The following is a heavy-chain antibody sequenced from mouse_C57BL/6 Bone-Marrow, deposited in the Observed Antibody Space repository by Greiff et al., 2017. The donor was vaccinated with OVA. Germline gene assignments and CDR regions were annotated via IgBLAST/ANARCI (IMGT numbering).Heavy chain of an antibody. Sequence: VQLQQSGTVLARPGASVKMSCKTSGYTFTSYWMHWVKQRPGQGLEWIGAIYPGNSDTSYNQKFKGKAKLTAVTSASTAYMELSSLTNEDSAVYYCTGSGGYSYAMDYWGQGTSVTVSA. J-gene: IGHJ4*01. CDR1: GYTFTSYW. CDR3: TGSGGYSYAMDY. D-gene: IGHD2-3*01. V-gene: IGHV1-5*01. CDR2: IYPGNSDT.